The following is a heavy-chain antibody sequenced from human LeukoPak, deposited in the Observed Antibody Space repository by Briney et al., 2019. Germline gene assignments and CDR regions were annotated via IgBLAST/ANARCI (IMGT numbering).Heavy chain of an antibody. CDR2: IWYDGNNK. J-gene: IGHJ4*02. CDR1: GFTFSSYG. CDR3: AKDDYGGNSGMDY. Sequence: PGGSLRLSCAASGFTFSSYGMHWVRQAPGKGLEWVAAIWYDGNNKYYADSAKGRFTISRDNSKNTLYLQMNSLRAEDTAVYYCAKDDYGGNSGMDYWGPGTLVTVSS. D-gene: IGHD4-23*01. V-gene: IGHV3-33*06.